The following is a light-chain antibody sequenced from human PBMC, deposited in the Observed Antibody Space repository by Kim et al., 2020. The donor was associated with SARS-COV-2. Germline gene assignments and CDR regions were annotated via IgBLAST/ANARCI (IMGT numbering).Light chain of an antibody. CDR3: QQYSDWPPLT. J-gene: IGKJ4*01. CDR1: QSVSSSY. V-gene: IGKV3D-15*01. Sequence: PGERATLSCRASQSVSSSYLAWYQQKPGQAPRLLIYGASSRATGIPDRFSGSGSGTEFTLTITSLQSEDSGIYYCQQYSDWPPLTFGGGTKVDIK. CDR2: GAS.